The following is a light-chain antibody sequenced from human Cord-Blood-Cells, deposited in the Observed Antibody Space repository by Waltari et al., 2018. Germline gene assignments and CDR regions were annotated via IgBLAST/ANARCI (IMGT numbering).Light chain of an antibody. V-gene: IGLV10-54*01. Sequence: QAGLTQPPSVSKGLRQTATLTCTGNSNNVGNQGAAWLQQHQGHPPKLLSYRNNNRPSGISERLSASRSGNTASLIITGLQPEDEADYYCSAGDSSLSAWVFGGGTKLTVL. J-gene: IGLJ3*02. CDR1: SNNVGNQG. CDR3: SAGDSSLSAWV. CDR2: RNN.